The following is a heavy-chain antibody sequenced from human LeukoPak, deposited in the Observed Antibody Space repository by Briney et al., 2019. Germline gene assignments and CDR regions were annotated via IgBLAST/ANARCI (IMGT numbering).Heavy chain of an antibody. D-gene: IGHD2-2*01. CDR3: AKSRGIVVVPAATNWFDP. CDR2: ISGSGGST. V-gene: IGHV3-23*01. Sequence: SGGSLRLSCAASGFTFSSYAMSWVRQAPGKGLEWVSAISGSGGSTYYADSVKGRFTISRDNSKNTLYLQMNSLRAEDTAVYYCAKSRGIVVVPAATNWFDPWGQGTLVTVSS. CDR1: GFTFSSYA. J-gene: IGHJ5*02.